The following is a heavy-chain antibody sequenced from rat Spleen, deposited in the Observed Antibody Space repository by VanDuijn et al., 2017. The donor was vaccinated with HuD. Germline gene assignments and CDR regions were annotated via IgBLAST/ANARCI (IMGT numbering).Heavy chain of an antibody. V-gene: IGHV5-19*01. D-gene: IGHD1-2*01. J-gene: IGHJ4*01. CDR3: ATDDSPMDA. CDR2: ISPSGGST. CDR1: GFTVSNYG. Sequence: EVQLVESGCGLVQLGRSLKLTYAASGFTVSNYGKHWIRQAPPKGLEWVASISPSGGSTYYRDSVKGRFTISSDNAKSTLYLQMDSLRSEDTATYYCATDDSPMDAWGQGASVTVSS.